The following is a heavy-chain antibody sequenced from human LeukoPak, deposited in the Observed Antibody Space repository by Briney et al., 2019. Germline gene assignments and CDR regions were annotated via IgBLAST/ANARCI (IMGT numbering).Heavy chain of an antibody. CDR2: IYVSGTT. J-gene: IGHJ3*02. D-gene: IGHD2-15*01. CDR1: GGSTSSYY. V-gene: IGHV4-4*07. CDR3: ARSSCGGGTCYSQRGAFDI. Sequence: SETLSLTCTVSGGSTSSYYWSWIRQSAGKGLEWIGRIYVSGTTYYNPSLKSRVTIFVDTSNNQFSLNLNSVTAADTAVYYCARSSCGGGTCYSQRGAFDIWGQGTMVTVSS.